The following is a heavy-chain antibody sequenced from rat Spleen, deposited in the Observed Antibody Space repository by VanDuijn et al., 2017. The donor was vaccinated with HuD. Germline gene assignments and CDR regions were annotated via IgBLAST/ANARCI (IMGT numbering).Heavy chain of an antibody. CDR1: GFSLTSNS. Sequence: QVQLKESGPGLVQPSQTLSLTCTVSGFSLTSNSVTWVRQSPGKGLEWMGVIWGNGNTNYNSALKSRLSISRDTSKSQVYLKMNRLQTEDTATYYCAREGLGAYYVMDAWGQGASVTVSS. V-gene: IGHV2-13*01. CDR2: IWGNGNT. J-gene: IGHJ4*01. D-gene: IGHD5-1*01. CDR3: AREGLGAYYVMDA.